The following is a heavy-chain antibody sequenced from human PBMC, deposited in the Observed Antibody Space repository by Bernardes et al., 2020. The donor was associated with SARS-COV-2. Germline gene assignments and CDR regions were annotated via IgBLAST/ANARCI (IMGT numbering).Heavy chain of an antibody. D-gene: IGHD6-19*01. CDR3: AKERRYNSAWYPIQFDY. Sequence: GGSPRISCSASGFTFSSYALTWVRPAPGEGLEWVSAITGSDYTTYYADSLKGRFTISRDNSKNTLYLHMNSLRAEDTAVYYCAKERRYNSAWYPIQFDYWGQGTLVTVSS. V-gene: IGHV3-23*01. CDR1: GFTFSSYA. J-gene: IGHJ4*02. CDR2: ITGSDYTT.